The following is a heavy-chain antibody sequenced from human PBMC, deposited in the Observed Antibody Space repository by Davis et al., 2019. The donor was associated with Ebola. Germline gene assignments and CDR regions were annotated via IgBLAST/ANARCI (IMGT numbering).Heavy chain of an antibody. CDR2: IYYSGST. CDR3: ARVVTAINWFDP. Sequence: MPSETLSLTCTVSGGSISSYHWNWIRQPPGKGLEWIGYIYYSGSTNYNPSLKSRVTISVDTSKNQFSLKLSSVTAADTAVYYCARVVTAINWFDPWGQGTLVTVSS. V-gene: IGHV4-59*01. D-gene: IGHD2-21*02. CDR1: GGSISSYH. J-gene: IGHJ5*02.